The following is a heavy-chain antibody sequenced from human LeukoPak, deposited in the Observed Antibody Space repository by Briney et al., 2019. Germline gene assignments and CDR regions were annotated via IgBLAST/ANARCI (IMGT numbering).Heavy chain of an antibody. CDR1: GYTFTNYG. J-gene: IGHJ4*02. Sequence: ASVKVSCKASGYTFTNYGISWVRQAPEQGLEWMGWISAYNGNTNYAQKLQGRLTMTTDTSTSTAYMELRSLRSDDTAVYYCARGGVFSSGLFAYYFDYWGQGTLVTVSS. V-gene: IGHV1-18*01. CDR2: ISAYNGNT. CDR3: ARGGVFSSGLFAYYFDY. D-gene: IGHD6-19*01.